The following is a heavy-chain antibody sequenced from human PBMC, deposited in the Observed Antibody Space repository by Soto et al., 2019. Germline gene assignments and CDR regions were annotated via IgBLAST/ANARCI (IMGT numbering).Heavy chain of an antibody. Sequence: TLSVTCTVSGGSISSGGYYCSWIRQHPGKGLEWIGYIYYSGSTYYNPSLKSRVTISVDTSKNQFSLKLSSVTAADTAVYYCERVRAGTTYWFDPWGQGTLVTVYS. CDR1: GGSISSGGYY. V-gene: IGHV4-31*03. J-gene: IGHJ5*02. CDR3: ERVRAGTTYWFDP. D-gene: IGHD1-7*01. CDR2: IYYSGST.